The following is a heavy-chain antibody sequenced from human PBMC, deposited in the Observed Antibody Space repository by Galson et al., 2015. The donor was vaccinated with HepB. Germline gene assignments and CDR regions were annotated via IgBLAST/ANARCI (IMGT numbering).Heavy chain of an antibody. CDR1: GYSFRNYW. CDR2: IYPGDSET. J-gene: IGHJ6*02. D-gene: IGHD2-2*01. CDR3: ARLGHEGYHYYGMDV. Sequence: QSGAEVKKPGESLKISCKASGYSFRNYWIGWVRQMPGKGLECMGIIYPGDSETRYSPSFQGQVTLSADKSTNTAYLQWSSLKALDTAMYYCARLGHEGYHYYGMDVWGQGTTVTVSS. V-gene: IGHV5-51*01.